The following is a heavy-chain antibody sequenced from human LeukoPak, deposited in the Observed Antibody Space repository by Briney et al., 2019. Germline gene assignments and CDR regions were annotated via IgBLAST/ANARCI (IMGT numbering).Heavy chain of an antibody. J-gene: IGHJ4*02. V-gene: IGHV3-21*04. CDR2: ISRSSSYI. CDR1: GFTFSSYN. Sequence: PGGSLRLTCAASGFTFSSYNMNWVRQAPGKGLEWVSFISRSSSYIFYADSVKGRFTISRDNAKNTLYLQMNSLRAEDTAVYYCARDLNYYGSGTYSDYWGQGTLVTVSS. CDR3: ARDLNYYGSGTYSDY. D-gene: IGHD3-10*01.